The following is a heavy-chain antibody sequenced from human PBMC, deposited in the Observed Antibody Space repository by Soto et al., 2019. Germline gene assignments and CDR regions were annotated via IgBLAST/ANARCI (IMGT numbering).Heavy chain of an antibody. CDR3: ARSQGSSTSLEIYYYYYYGMDV. CDR2: IIPIFGTA. V-gene: IGHV1-69*13. J-gene: IGHJ6*02. D-gene: IGHD2-2*01. CDR1: GGTFSSYA. Sequence: VKVSCKASGGTFSSYAISWVRQAPGQGLEWMGGIIPIFGTANYAQKFQGRVTITADESTSTAYMELSSLRSEDTAVYYCARSQGSSTSLEIYYYYYYGMDVWGQGTTVTVSS.